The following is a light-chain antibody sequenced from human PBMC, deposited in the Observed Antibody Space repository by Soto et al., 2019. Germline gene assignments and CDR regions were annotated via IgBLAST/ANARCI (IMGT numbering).Light chain of an antibody. CDR1: SSDIGGYHY. CDR3: TSYTSSSTLV. J-gene: IGLJ1*01. CDR2: EAS. Sequence: QSALTQPASVSGSPGQSITISCTGTSSDIGGYHYVSWYQQHPGKVPKLMIYEASHRPSGVSHRFSGSKSGNTASLTISGLQAEDEADYYCTSYTSSSTLVFGPGTKVTVL. V-gene: IGLV2-14*01.